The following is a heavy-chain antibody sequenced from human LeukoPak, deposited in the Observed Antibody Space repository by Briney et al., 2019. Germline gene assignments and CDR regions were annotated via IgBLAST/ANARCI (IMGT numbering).Heavy chain of an antibody. D-gene: IGHD6-6*01. CDR3: ATFSSSTLYYYGMDV. Sequence: SETLSLTCTVSGDSISSYYWSWIRQPPGKGLEWIGYIYYSGSTNYNPSLKSRVTISVDTSKNQFSLKLSSVTAADTAVYYCATFSSSTLYYYGMDVWGQGTTVTVSS. V-gene: IGHV4-59*01. CDR1: GDSISSYY. CDR2: IYYSGST. J-gene: IGHJ6*02.